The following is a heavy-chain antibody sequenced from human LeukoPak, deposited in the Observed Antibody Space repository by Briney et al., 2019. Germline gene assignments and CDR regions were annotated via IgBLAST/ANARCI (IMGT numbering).Heavy chain of an antibody. CDR1: GFTFSSYA. CDR2: ISGSGGST. CDR3: AKDRQGGQLWTRGDY. J-gene: IGHJ4*02. V-gene: IGHV3-23*01. D-gene: IGHD5-18*01. Sequence: GGSPRLSCAASGFTFSSYAMSWVRQAPGKGLEWVSAISGSGGSTYYADSVKGRFTISRDNSKNTLYLQMNSLRAEDTAVYYCAKDRQGGQLWTRGDYWGQGTLVTVSS.